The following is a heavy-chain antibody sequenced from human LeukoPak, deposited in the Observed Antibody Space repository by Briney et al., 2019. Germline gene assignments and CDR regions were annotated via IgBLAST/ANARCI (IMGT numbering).Heavy chain of an antibody. J-gene: IGHJ6*02. D-gene: IGHD2-8*01. CDR2: INPSGGSA. Sequence: ASVKVSCKASGYNFISHYMHWVRQAPGQGLEWMGIINPSGGSASYAQKFQDRFTMTRDTSTSTVYMELSSLKSEDTAVYYCAREDVVLVDAVRYYYYGMDVWGQGTTVTVSS. CDR3: AREDVVLVDAVRYYYYGMDV. V-gene: IGHV1-46*01. CDR1: GYNFISHY.